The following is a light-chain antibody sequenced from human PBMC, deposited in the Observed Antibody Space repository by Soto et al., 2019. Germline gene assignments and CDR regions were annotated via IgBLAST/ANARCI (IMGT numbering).Light chain of an antibody. Sequence: QSVLTQPASVSGSPGQSITISCTGTRSDVGGYNYDSWYQHHPGKAPNLMMYEVFNRPVGVSNRFSGSRSGNTASLTISGLQADDDADYYCTSHASTITYLVFGGGTKLTVL. J-gene: IGLJ2*01. V-gene: IGLV2-14*01. CDR2: EVF. CDR3: TSHASTITYLV. CDR1: RSDVGGYNY.